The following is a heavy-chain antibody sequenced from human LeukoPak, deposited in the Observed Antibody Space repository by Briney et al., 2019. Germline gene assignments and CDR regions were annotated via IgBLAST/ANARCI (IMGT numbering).Heavy chain of an antibody. CDR1: GLTLSSYW. V-gene: IGHV3-74*01. D-gene: IGHD2/OR15-2a*01. Sequence: PGGSLRLSCAASGLTLSSYWMHWVRQAPGKGLVWVSRINSDGSSTRYADSVKGRFIISRDNAKNTLYLQMNSLRAEDTAVYYCARDLSTYGMDVWGQGTTVTVSS. CDR2: INSDGSST. CDR3: ARDLSTYGMDV. J-gene: IGHJ6*02.